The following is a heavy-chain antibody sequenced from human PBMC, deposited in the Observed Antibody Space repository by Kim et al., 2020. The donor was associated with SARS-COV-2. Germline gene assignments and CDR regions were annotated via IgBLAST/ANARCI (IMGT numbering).Heavy chain of an antibody. Sequence: GGSLRLSCAASGFTFSDYDIHWARQPAGKGLEWVSAIDTSAKTYYPDSVKGRFTISRENAKNSVYLQMHSLRAGDTAVYYCVRGAVTGDYCMDVWGLGTTVTVSS. V-gene: IGHV3-13*04. CDR1: GFTFSDYD. CDR3: VRGAVTGDYCMDV. D-gene: IGHD6-19*01. J-gene: IGHJ6*02. CDR2: IDTSAKT.